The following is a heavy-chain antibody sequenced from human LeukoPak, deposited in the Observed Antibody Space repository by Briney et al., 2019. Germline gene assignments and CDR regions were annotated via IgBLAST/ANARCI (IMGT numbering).Heavy chain of an antibody. CDR1: GYTFTSYG. D-gene: IGHD2-2*01. CDR2: ISAYNGNT. Sequence: GASVKVSCKASGYTFTSYGISWVRQAPGQGLEWMGWISAYNGNTNYAQKLQGRVTMTTDTSTSTAYMELRSLRSEDTAVYYCARARYCSSTGCYGSLYYMDVWGKGTTVTVSS. V-gene: IGHV1-18*01. J-gene: IGHJ6*03. CDR3: ARARYCSSTGCYGSLYYMDV.